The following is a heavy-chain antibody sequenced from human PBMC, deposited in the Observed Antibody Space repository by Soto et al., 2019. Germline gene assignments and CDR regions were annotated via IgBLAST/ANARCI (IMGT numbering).Heavy chain of an antibody. CDR1: GGPINSPDYY. D-gene: IGHD6-13*01. Sequence: QVQLQESGPGLVKPSQTLSLTCTVSGGPINSPDYYWTWIRQSPGKGLEWIGYLYFNGGTQYNPSLRTPVSMSLDTSKKHFSLKMMSVTAADTAVYYCARGISKYSSWYEPHTWFDAWGPGVLVTVSS. CDR2: LYFNGGT. CDR3: ARGISKYSSWYEPHTWFDA. J-gene: IGHJ5*02. V-gene: IGHV4-30-4*01.